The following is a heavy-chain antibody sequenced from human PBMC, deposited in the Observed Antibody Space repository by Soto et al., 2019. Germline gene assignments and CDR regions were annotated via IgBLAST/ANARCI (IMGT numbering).Heavy chain of an antibody. J-gene: IGHJ4*02. V-gene: IGHV3-30*18. CDR3: AKDGRITIFGVVTLPSYFDY. Sequence: PGGSLRLSCAASGFTFSSYGMHWVRQAPGKGLEWVAVISYDGSNKYYADSVKGRFTISRDNSKNTLYLQMNSLRAEDTAVYYCAKDGRITIFGVVTLPSYFDYWGQGTLVTVSS. CDR1: GFTFSSYG. D-gene: IGHD3-3*01. CDR2: ISYDGSNK.